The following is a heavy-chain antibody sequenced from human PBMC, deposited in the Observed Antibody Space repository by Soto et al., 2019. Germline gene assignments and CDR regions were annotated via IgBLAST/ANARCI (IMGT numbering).Heavy chain of an antibody. CDR3: VKVQSRQLLLGWFDA. Sequence: QVQLVQSGAEVKKPGASVTVSCEASGYTFIAHFIHWVRQAPGQGLEWMGWIYPDTGGTNYAQKFRDRVTMPRDTSVRTAYMEVNGLKSDDTAVYYCVKVQSRQLLLGWFDAWGQETLVTVSS. D-gene: IGHD2-2*01. V-gene: IGHV1-2*02. CDR2: IYPDTGGT. J-gene: IGHJ5*02. CDR1: GYTFIAHF.